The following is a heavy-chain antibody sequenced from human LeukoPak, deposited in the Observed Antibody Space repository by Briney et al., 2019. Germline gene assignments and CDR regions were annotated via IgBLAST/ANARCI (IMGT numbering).Heavy chain of an antibody. V-gene: IGHV1-18*01. J-gene: IGHJ5*02. Sequence: GASVKVSCKASGYTFTSYGISWVRQAPGQGLEWMGWINAYNGNTNYAQKLQGRVTMTTDTSTSTAYMELRSLRSDDTAVYYCARFKVGATYWFDPGAREPWSPSPQ. D-gene: IGHD1-26*01. CDR2: INAYNGNT. CDR1: GYTFTSYG. CDR3: ARFKVGATYWFDP.